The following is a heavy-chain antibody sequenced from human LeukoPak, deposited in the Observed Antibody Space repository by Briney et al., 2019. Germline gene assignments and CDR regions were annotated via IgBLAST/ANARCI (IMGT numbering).Heavy chain of an antibody. V-gene: IGHV3-23*01. D-gene: IGHD6-13*01. CDR3: AYSTPGIAAALGFFDY. Sequence: GGSLRLSCAASGFIFSDYAMTWVRQPPGKGLEWVSAISGSGGSTYYADSVKGRFTISRDNSKNTLYLQMNSLRAEDTAVYYCAYSTPGIAAALGFFDYWGQGTLVTVSS. J-gene: IGHJ4*02. CDR2: ISGSGGST. CDR1: GFIFSDYA.